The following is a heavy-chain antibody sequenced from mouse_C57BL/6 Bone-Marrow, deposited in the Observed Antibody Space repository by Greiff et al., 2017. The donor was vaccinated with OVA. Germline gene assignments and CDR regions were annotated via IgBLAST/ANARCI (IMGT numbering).Heavy chain of an antibody. D-gene: IGHD2-10*01. CDR3: ASLLQAWFAY. V-gene: IGHV1-64*01. Sequence: QVQLKQPGAELVKPGASVKLSCKASGYTFTSYWMHWVKQRPGQGLEWIGMIHPNSGSTNYNEKFKSTATLTVDKSSSKAYMQLSSLTSEDSAVYYCASLLQAWFAYWGQGTLVTVSA. J-gene: IGHJ3*01. CDR1: GYTFTSYW. CDR2: IHPNSGST.